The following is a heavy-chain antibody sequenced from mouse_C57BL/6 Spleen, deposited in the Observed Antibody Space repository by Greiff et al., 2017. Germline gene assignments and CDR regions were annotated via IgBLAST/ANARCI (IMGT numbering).Heavy chain of an antibody. CDR2: ISCGSSTI. D-gene: IGHD1-1*01. CDR1: GFTFSDYG. CDR3: ARDGREYFDV. J-gene: IGHJ1*03. Sequence: EVQRVDSGGGLVKPGGSLKLSCAASGFTFSDYGMHWVRQAPEKGLEWVAYISCGSSTIYYADTGKGRFTISRDNAKNTLFLQMTSLRSEDTAMYYCARDGREYFDVWGTGTTVTVSS. V-gene: IGHV5-17*01.